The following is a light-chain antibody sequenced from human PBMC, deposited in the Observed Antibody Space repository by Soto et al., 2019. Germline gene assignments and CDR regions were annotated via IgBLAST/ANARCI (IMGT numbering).Light chain of an antibody. Sequence: QSALTQPASVSGSPGQSITISCTGTSSDVGGYNYVSWYHQHPGKAPKLMIYDVSNRPSGVSNRFSGSKSGNTASLTISGLQAEDEADYYCSSYTRSSTLVFGGGTKLTVL. J-gene: IGLJ2*01. V-gene: IGLV2-14*01. CDR1: SSDVGGYNY. CDR3: SSYTRSSTLV. CDR2: DVS.